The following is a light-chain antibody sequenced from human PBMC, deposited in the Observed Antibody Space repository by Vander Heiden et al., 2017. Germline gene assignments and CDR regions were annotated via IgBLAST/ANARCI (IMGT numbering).Light chain of an antibody. J-gene: IGLJ2*01. CDR3: QAWDSSTAMV. Sequence: SYELTQPPSVSVSPGQTASITCSGDKLGDKYACWYQQKPGQSPVLVIYQDSKRPPGIPWRFSGSNSGNTATLTISGTQAMDEADYYGQAWDSSTAMVFGGGTKLTVL. CDR2: QDS. CDR1: KLGDKY. V-gene: IGLV3-1*01.